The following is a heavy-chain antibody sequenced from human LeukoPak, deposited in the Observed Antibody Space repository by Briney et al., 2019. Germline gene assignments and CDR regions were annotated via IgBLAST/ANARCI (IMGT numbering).Heavy chain of an antibody. Sequence: GGSLRLSSAASGFTFSTFAMIWVRQPPGRGLEWVSSIFPSGGEIHYADSVKGRFTISRDNAKNSLYLQMNSLRAEDTAVYHCARDFEFGSAAGTPNWGQGTLVTVSS. CDR3: ARDFEFGSAAGTPN. D-gene: IGHD6-13*01. J-gene: IGHJ4*02. CDR2: IFPSGGEI. V-gene: IGHV3-21*01. CDR1: GFTFSTFA.